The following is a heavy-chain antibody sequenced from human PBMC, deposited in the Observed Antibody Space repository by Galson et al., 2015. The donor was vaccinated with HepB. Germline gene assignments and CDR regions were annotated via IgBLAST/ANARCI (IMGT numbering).Heavy chain of an antibody. J-gene: IGHJ6*02. CDR2: IRSKAYGGTT. CDR1: GFTFGDYA. CDR3: TRDPPVLATQVEYYYYGMDV. V-gene: IGHV3-49*03. Sequence: SLRLSCAASGFTFGDYAMSWFRQAPGKGLEWVGFIRSKAYGGTTEYAASVKGRFTISRDDSKSTAYLQMNSLKTEDTAVYYCTRDPPVLATQVEYYYYGMDVWGQGTTVTVSS.